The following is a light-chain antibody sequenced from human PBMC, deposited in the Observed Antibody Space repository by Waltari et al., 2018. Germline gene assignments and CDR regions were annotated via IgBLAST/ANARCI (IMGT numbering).Light chain of an antibody. CDR3: QEYIGGT. CDR1: GTISDW. CDR2: QAT. J-gene: IGKJ1*01. Sequence: DLQMTQSPSSLSASVWARVTITCRASGTISDWLAWYQQKPGSVPKLLIFQATILDRGLPSRFSGSGFGTEFTLTISSLEPEDFATYYCQEYIGGTFGQGTKVDIK. V-gene: IGKV1-5*03.